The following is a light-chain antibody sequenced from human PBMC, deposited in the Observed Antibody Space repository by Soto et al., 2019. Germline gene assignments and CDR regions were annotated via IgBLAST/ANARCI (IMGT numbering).Light chain of an antibody. CDR2: LGS. CDR1: HSLLHSNGYNY. Sequence: DMVMTQSPLSLPVTPGDPASISCRSSHSLLHSNGYNYLDWYLQKPGQSPHLLIYLGSNRASGVPDRFSGSGSGTDFTLKISRVEAEDVGVYYCMQALQTPRTFGQGTRLEIK. CDR3: MQALQTPRT. V-gene: IGKV2-28*01. J-gene: IGKJ5*01.